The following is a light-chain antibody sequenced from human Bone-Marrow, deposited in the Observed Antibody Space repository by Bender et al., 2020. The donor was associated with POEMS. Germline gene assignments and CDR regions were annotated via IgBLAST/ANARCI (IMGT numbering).Light chain of an antibody. V-gene: IGLV2-14*01. CDR3: SSYTSSSTLV. J-gene: IGLJ1*01. Sequence: QSALTQPASVSGSPGQSITISCIGTTADIGIYNYVSWYQQHPGKAPKLMIYEVHKRPSGVSNRFSGSKSGNTASLTISWLRAEDEADYYCSSYTSSSTLVFGSGTQVTVL. CDR2: EVH. CDR1: TADIGIYNY.